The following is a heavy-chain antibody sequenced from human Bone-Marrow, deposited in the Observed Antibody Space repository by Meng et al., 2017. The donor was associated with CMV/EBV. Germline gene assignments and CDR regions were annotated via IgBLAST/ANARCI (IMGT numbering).Heavy chain of an antibody. CDR2: INHSGST. Sequence: SETLSLTCAVYGGSFSGYYWSWSRQPPGKGLEWIGEINHSGSTNYNPSLKSRVTISVDTSKNQFSLKLSSVTAADTAVYYCARGLNDFWSGYYVDYWGQGTLVTVSS. V-gene: IGHV4-34*01. CDR3: ARGLNDFWSGYYVDY. D-gene: IGHD3-3*01. J-gene: IGHJ4*02. CDR1: GGSFSGYY.